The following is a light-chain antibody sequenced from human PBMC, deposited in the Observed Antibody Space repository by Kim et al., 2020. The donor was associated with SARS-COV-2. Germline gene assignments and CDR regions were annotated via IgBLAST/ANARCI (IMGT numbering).Light chain of an antibody. CDR3: HQYYTVPFD. CDR2: AAP. CDR1: QPISSD. V-gene: IGKV1-8*01. Sequence: SATTGGRVTITGRAGQPISSDLAWYQPTPGKAPKLLIYAAPTLQSGIPSRFSGSGSGTDFTHTISGLQCEDFATYYCHQYYTVPFDFGQGTRLEI. J-gene: IGKJ2*01.